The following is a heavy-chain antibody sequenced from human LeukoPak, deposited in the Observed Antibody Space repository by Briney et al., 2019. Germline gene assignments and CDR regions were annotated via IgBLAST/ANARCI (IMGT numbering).Heavy chain of an antibody. V-gene: IGHV3-7*01. D-gene: IGHD3-16*01. CDR2: IKHDGSEK. J-gene: IGHJ4*02. Sequence: GGSLRHSCVASGFPFDRYWMSWVRQAPGKGLEWVANIKHDGSEKNFVDSVKGRFTISRDNAENSLFLQMNSLRADDTAVYFCARQPIYEAYFDFWGQGTLVTVPS. CDR1: GFPFDRYW. CDR3: ARQPIYEAYFDF.